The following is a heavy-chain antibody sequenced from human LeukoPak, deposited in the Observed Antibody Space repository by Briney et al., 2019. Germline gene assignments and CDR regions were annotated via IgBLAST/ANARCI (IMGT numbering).Heavy chain of an antibody. D-gene: IGHD3-10*01. V-gene: IGHV1-18*01. CDR2: INTYNQNT. CDR1: GYTFDSYG. J-gene: IGHJ4*02. Sequence: ASVKVPCKVSGYTFDSYGFSWVRQAPGQGLEWLGWINTYNQNTYYARQFQGRVTMTTDTSTSTAYMELRSLRSDDTAVYYCARGDYYGSGTYYKKTVDYWGQGTLVTVSS. CDR3: ARGDYYGSGTYYKKTVDY.